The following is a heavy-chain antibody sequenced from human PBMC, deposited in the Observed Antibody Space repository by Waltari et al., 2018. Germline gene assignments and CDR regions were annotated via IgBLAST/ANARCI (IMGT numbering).Heavy chain of an antibody. CDR3: ARQRESXXPYYFDS. CDR1: GDSISTSDYY. D-gene: IGHD1-26*01. CDR2: VYYIGNT. V-gene: IGHV4-39*01. Sequence: HLQLXESGPGLVKPSETLSLTXTVSGDSISTSDYYWXWIRQPPGKGLEWIGTVYYIGNTXYNPSLESRVTIXADXSKXXXSXKLSSVTAXXPAFXFCARQRESXXPYYFDSXGQGTLVTVXS. J-gene: IGHJ4*02.